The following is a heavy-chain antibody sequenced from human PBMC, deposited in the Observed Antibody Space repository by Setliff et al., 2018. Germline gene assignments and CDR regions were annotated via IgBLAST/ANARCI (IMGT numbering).Heavy chain of an antibody. CDR3: AREGRRYYDSSGYYYDPYYYYYMDV. J-gene: IGHJ6*03. CDR2: ISAYNDNT. D-gene: IGHD3-22*01. Sequence: GASVKVSCKASGYTFTNYGISWVRQAPGQGLEWMGWISAYNDNTNYAQKVQGRVTMTTDTSTSTAYMELRSLTSDDTAVYYCAREGRRYYDSSGYYYDPYYYYYMDVWAKGPRSPSP. V-gene: IGHV1-18*01. CDR1: GYTFTNYG.